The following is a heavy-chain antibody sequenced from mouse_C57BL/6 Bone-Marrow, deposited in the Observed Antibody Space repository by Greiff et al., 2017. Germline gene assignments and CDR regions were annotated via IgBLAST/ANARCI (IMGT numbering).Heavy chain of an antibody. Sequence: QVQLQQPGAELVMPGASVKLSCKASGYTFTSYWMHWVKQRPGQGLEWIGEIDPSDSYTNYTQKFKGKSTLTVDKSYSTAYMQLSSLTAEDSAVYYCAREDSYYYAMDYWGQGTSVTVSS. CDR2: IDPSDSYT. V-gene: IGHV1-69*01. CDR3: AREDSYYYAMDY. J-gene: IGHJ4*01. D-gene: IGHD2-12*01. CDR1: GYTFTSYW.